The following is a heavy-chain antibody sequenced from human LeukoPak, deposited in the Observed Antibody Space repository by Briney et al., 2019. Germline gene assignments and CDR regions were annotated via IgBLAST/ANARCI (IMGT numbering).Heavy chain of an antibody. Sequence: PSETLSLTCTVSGGSIGSYYWSWIRQPAGKGLQWIGRIYTSGSTNYNPSLKSRVTMSVDTSKNQFSLKLSSVTAADTAVYYCASGVTVTKTNAFDIWGQGTMVTVSS. CDR3: ASGVTVTKTNAFDI. D-gene: IGHD4-17*01. CDR1: GGSIGSYY. CDR2: IYTSGST. V-gene: IGHV4-4*07. J-gene: IGHJ3*02.